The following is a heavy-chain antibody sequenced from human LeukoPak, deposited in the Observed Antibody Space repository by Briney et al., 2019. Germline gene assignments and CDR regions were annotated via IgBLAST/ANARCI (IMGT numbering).Heavy chain of an antibody. J-gene: IGHJ4*02. D-gene: IGHD4-23*01. CDR2: IFYSGST. CDR3: ARHQGVVEVTPAFDN. CDR1: GGSINSYY. V-gene: IGHV4-39*01. Sequence: PSETLPLTCTVSGGSINSYYWSWIRQSPGTGLEWIGSIFYSGSTYYNPSLKSRVTISVDTSKNQFALQLSSVTAADTALYYCARHQGVVEVTPAFDNWGQGTLVTVSS.